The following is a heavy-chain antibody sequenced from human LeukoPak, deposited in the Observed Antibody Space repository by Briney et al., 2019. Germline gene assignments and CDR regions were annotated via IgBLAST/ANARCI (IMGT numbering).Heavy chain of an antibody. J-gene: IGHJ3*02. Sequence: SVKVSCKASGGTFSSYAISWVRQAPGQGLEWMGRIIPIFGTANYAQKFQGRVTITADESTSTAYMELSSLRSEDTAVYYCARSKSPRPRLGAFDIWGQGTMVTVSS. CDR2: IIPIFGTA. D-gene: IGHD6-25*01. CDR1: GGTFSSYA. CDR3: ARSKSPRPRLGAFDI. V-gene: IGHV1-69*13.